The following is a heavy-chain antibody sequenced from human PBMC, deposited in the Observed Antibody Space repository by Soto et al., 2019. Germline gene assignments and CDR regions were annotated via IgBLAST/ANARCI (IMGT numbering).Heavy chain of an antibody. CDR2: IIPIFGTA. Sequence: QVQLVQSGAEVKKPGSSVKVSCKASGGTFSSYAISWVRQAPGQGLEWMGGIIPIFGTANYAQKFQGRVTITADESTSTAYMELSSLRSEDTAVYYCARVPSRYDFWSGIYGMDVWGQGTTVTVSS. CDR3: ARVPSRYDFWSGIYGMDV. D-gene: IGHD3-3*01. V-gene: IGHV1-69*01. CDR1: GGTFSSYA. J-gene: IGHJ6*02.